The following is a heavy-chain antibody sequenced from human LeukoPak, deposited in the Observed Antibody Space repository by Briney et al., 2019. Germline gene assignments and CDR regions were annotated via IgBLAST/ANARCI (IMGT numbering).Heavy chain of an antibody. J-gene: IGHJ4*02. CDR1: GSTFDDYA. V-gene: IGHV3-9*01. D-gene: IGHD2-2*02. CDR2: ISWNSGSI. Sequence: GRSLRLSCTASGSTFDDYAMHWVRQAPGKGLEWVSGISWNSGSIGYADSVKGRFTISRDNAKNSLYLQMNSLRAEDTALYYCAKDMGYCSSTSCYTTASFDYWGQGTLVTVSS. CDR3: AKDMGYCSSTSCYTTASFDY.